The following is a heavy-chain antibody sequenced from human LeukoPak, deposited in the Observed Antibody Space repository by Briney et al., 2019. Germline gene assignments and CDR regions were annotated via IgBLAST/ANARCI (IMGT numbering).Heavy chain of an antibody. CDR3: ASFGYCSSTSCPGRGATSWFDP. V-gene: IGHV1-69*04. CDR2: IIPILGIA. Sequence: ASVKVSCKASGGAFSSYAISWVRQAPGQGLEWMGRIIPILGIANYAQKFQGRVTITADKSTSTAYMELSSLRSEDTAVYYCASFGYCSSTSCPGRGATSWFDPWGQGTLVTASS. CDR1: GGAFSSYA. D-gene: IGHD2-2*03. J-gene: IGHJ5*02.